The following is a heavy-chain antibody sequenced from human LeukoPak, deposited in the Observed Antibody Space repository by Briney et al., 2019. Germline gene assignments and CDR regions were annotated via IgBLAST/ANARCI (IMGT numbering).Heavy chain of an antibody. D-gene: IGHD3-9*01. CDR1: GGSISSYY. CDR3: ARDGGKGWLWFDY. V-gene: IGHV4-59*01. J-gene: IGHJ4*02. CDR2: IYFSGST. Sequence: RASETLSLTCTVSGGSISSYYWSWIRQPPGKGLEYIGYIYFSGSTNYNPSLKSRVTIPVDTSKNQFSLKLSSVTAADTAVYYCARDGGKGWLWFDYWGQGTLVTVSS.